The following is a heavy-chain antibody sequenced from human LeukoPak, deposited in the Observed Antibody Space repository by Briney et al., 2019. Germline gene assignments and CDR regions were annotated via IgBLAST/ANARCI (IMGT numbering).Heavy chain of an antibody. CDR2: LSYDGSNK. Sequence: GGSLRLSCAASGFTFSSYAMHWVRQAPGKGLEWVAVLSYDGSNKFYADAVKGRFTISRDNSKNTLWLQMNSLRAEDTAVYYCARSDQAYSLYYYHAMDVWGQGITVTVSS. V-gene: IGHV3-30-3*01. CDR3: ARSDQAYSLYYYHAMDV. D-gene: IGHD5-18*01. CDR1: GFTFSSYA. J-gene: IGHJ6*02.